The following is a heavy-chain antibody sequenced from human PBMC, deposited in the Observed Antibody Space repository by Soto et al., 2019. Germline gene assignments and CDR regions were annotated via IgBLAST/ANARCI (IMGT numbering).Heavy chain of an antibody. J-gene: IGHJ5*02. D-gene: IGHD6-19*01. CDR3: AGSGWDRWFDP. Sequence: QVQLVQSGAEVKKPGASVKVSCKASGYTFTSYAMHWVRQAPGQRLEWMGWINAGNGNTKYSQKFQGRVTITRDTSASTAYMELSSLRSEDTAVYYWAGSGWDRWFDPWGQGTLVTVSS. V-gene: IGHV1-3*01. CDR1: GYTFTSYA. CDR2: INAGNGNT.